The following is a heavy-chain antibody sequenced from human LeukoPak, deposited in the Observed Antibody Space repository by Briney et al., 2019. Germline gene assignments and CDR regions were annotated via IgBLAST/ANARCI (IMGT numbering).Heavy chain of an antibody. D-gene: IGHD3-10*01. J-gene: IGHJ5*02. CDR1: GYTFTSYY. Sequence: GASVKVSCKASGYTFTSYYMHWVRQAPGQGLEWMGIINPSGGSTSYAQKFQGRVTMTGNTSTSTVYMELSSLRSEDTAVYYCARDTTDAAYYYGSGSSRFDPWGQGTLVTVSS. CDR3: ARDTTDAAYYYGSGSSRFDP. V-gene: IGHV1-46*01. CDR2: INPSGGST.